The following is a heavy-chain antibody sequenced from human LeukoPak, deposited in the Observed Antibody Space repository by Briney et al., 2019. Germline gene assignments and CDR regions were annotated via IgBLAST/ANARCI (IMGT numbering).Heavy chain of an antibody. Sequence: PGGSLRLSCAASGFTFSSYGMHWVRQAPGKGLEGVAFIRYDGSNKYYADSVKGRFTISRDNSKNTLYLQMNSLRAEDTAVYYCAKDRSTGYSYGAPSLDYWGQGTLVTVSS. J-gene: IGHJ4*02. D-gene: IGHD5-18*01. CDR3: AKDRSTGYSYGAPSLDY. V-gene: IGHV3-30*02. CDR2: IRYDGSNK. CDR1: GFTFSSYG.